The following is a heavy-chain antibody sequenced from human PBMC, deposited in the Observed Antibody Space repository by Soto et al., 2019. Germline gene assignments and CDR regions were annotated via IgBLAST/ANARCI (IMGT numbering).Heavy chain of an antibody. CDR1: GFTFSNFW. V-gene: IGHV3-15*07. D-gene: IGHD6-19*01. CDR2: IKSKTDGGTT. J-gene: IGHJ6*02. CDR3: TSEVDSSGWYSYYYYGMDV. Sequence: EVQLVESGGGLVKPGGSLRLSCAASGFTFSNFWMNWVRQAPGKGLEWVGRIKSKTDGGTTDYAEPVKGRFTISRDDSKNTLYLQMNSLKTEDTAVYYCTSEVDSSGWYSYYYYGMDVWGQGTTVTVSS.